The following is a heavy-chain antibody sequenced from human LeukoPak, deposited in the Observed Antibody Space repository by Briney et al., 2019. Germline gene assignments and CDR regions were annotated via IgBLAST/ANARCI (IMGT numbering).Heavy chain of an antibody. V-gene: IGHV3-21*01. CDR3: AREPPRDY. CDR2: ISSSSSYI. CDR1: GFTFSSYI. Sequence: GGSLTLSCAVSGFTFSSYIMNWVRQAPGKGLEWVSSISSSSSYIYYADSVKGRFTMSRDNAKNSLYLQMNSLRAEDTAVYYCAREPPRDYWGQGALVTVSS. J-gene: IGHJ4*02.